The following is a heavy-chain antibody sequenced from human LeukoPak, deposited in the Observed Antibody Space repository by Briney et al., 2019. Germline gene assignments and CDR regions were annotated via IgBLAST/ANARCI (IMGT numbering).Heavy chain of an antibody. Sequence: ASVKVSCEASGGTFSSYAISWVRQAPGQGLEWMGGIIPIFGTANYAQKFQGRVTITADESTSTAYMELSSLRSEDTAVYYCARERGVGVVVTARHDAFDIWGQGTMVTVSS. CDR1: GGTFSSYA. V-gene: IGHV1-69*01. CDR3: ARERGVGVVVTARHDAFDI. J-gene: IGHJ3*02. CDR2: IIPIFGTA. D-gene: IGHD2-21*02.